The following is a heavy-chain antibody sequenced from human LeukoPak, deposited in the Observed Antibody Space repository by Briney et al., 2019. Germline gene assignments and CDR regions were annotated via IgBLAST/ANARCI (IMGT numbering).Heavy chain of an antibody. Sequence: GGTLRLSCADSGFTFSSYGMSWVRQAPGKGLEWVSAISGSGGSTYYADSVKGRFTISRDNSKNTLYLQMNSLRAEDTAVYYCAKGSRIAAAASTYYFDYWGQGTLVTVSS. CDR1: GFTFSSYG. CDR2: ISGSGGST. V-gene: IGHV3-23*01. CDR3: AKGSRIAAAASTYYFDY. D-gene: IGHD6-13*01. J-gene: IGHJ4*02.